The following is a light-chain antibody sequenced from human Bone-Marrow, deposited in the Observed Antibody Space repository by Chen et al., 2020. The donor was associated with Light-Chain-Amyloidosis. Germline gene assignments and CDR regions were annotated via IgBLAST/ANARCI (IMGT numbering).Light chain of an antibody. V-gene: IGLV2-14*01. CDR3: SSYTITNTLV. Sequence: QSALTQPASVSGSPGQSITISCTGTSSDVGGDNHVSWYQQHPDKAPKLMIYEVTNRPSWVPDRFSGSKSDNTASLTISWLQTEDEADYCCSSYTITNTLVFGSGTRVTVL. CDR2: EVT. J-gene: IGLJ1*01. CDR1: SSDVGGDNH.